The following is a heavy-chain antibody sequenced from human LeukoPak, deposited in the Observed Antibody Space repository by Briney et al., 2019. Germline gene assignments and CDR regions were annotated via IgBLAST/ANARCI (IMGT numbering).Heavy chain of an antibody. J-gene: IGHJ5*02. CDR2: INAGNGNT. CDR3: ARYYSGYDYNWFDP. CDR1: GYTFTSYA. D-gene: IGHD5-12*01. V-gene: IGHV1-3*01. Sequence: ASVKVSCKASGYTFTSYAMHWVRQAPGQRLEWMGWINAGNGNTKYSQKFQGRVTITRDTSASTAYMELSSLGSEDTAMYYCARYYSGYDYNWFDPWGQGTLVTVSS.